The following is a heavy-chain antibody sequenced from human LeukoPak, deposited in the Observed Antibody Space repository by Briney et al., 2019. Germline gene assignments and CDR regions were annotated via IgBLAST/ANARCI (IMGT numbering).Heavy chain of an antibody. D-gene: IGHD3-3*01. CDR2: ISYDGTNK. CDR3: ARGLARFLEWLPGVNYFDY. Sequence: GGSLRLSCSASGFTFSSYGMHWVRQAPGKGLEWVTVISYDGTNKYYADSVKGRFTISRDSSKNTLFVHMNSLRAEDTALYYCARGLARFLEWLPGVNYFDYWGQGTLVTVSS. V-gene: IGHV3-30*19. CDR1: GFTFSSYG. J-gene: IGHJ4*02.